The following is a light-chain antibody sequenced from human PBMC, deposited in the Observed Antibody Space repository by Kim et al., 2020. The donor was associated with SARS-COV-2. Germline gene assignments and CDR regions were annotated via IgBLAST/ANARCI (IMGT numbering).Light chain of an antibody. CDR1: QSVSSSY. Sequence: EIVLTQSPGTLSLSPGERATLSCRASQSVSSSYLSWYQQKPGQGPRLLIYGASSRATGIPDRFSGSGSGTDFTLTISRLEPEDFAVYYCHQYDTSRRAYTFGQGTKLEI. CDR3: HQYDTSRRAYT. V-gene: IGKV3-20*01. J-gene: IGKJ2*01. CDR2: GAS.